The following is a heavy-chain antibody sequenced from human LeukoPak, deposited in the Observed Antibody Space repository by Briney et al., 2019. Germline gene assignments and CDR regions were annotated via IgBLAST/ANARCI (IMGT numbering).Heavy chain of an antibody. Sequence: GGSPRLSCAASGLSFSSFAMSWVRQGPAGGLEWVSSIRGNGETFYADAVKGRYTLYSDSPRNMVYLQMNNLRVEDTAIYCARASWVSSTDAVRWGQGTLVTVS. J-gene: IGHJ4*02. D-gene: IGHD3-16*01. CDR2: IRGNGET. V-gene: IGHV3-23*01. CDR1: GLSFSSFA. CDR3: ARASWVSSTDAVR.